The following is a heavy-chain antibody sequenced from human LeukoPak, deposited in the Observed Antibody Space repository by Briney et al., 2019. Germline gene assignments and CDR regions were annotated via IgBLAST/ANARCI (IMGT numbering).Heavy chain of an antibody. Sequence: GGSLRLSCAASGFTFSDYAMHWVRQAPGKGLEWVEVISKDVIGKYYPGCVRGGFTISRDNSKNTIYLQMDSLRAEDTAIYYCARDYWWNYDYWGQGTLVTVSS. CDR2: ISKDVIGK. D-gene: IGHD1-7*01. CDR3: ARDYWWNYDY. V-gene: IGHV3-30-3*01. CDR1: GFTFSDYA. J-gene: IGHJ4*02.